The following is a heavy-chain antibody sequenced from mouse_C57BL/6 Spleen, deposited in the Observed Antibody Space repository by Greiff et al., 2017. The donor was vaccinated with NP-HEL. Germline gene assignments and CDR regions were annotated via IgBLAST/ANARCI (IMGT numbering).Heavy chain of an antibody. CDR3: ARSLTGRGYFDY. CDR2: INPSTGGT. Sequence: VQLQQSGPELVKPGASVKISCKASGYSFTGYYMNWVKQSPEKSLEWIGEINPSTGGTTYNQKFKAKATLTVDKSSSTAYMQLKSLTSEDSAVYDCARSLTGRGYFDYWGKGTTLTVAS. CDR1: GYSFTGYY. D-gene: IGHD4-1*01. J-gene: IGHJ2*01. V-gene: IGHV1-42*01.